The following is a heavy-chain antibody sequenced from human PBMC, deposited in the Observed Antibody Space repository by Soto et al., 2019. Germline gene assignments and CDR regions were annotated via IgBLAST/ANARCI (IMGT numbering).Heavy chain of an antibody. Sequence: QEQLVQSGAEVKKPGSSVKVSCKASGGPFSSYPISWVRQVPGQGLEWMGGIIPVFQTASYTQRFQGRVTITADESTNTAYMELSSLRSEDTAIYYCARGGSGYTWFNEFWGQGTLVTGSS. CDR3: ARGGSGYTWFNEF. D-gene: IGHD3-22*01. J-gene: IGHJ4*02. V-gene: IGHV1-69*01. CDR1: GGPFSSYP. CDR2: IIPVFQTA.